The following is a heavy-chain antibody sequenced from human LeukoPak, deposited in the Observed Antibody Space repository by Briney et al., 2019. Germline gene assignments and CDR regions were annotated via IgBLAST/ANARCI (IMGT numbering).Heavy chain of an antibody. J-gene: IGHJ5*02. CDR3: ARGADGVSSNSRGWFDP. V-gene: IGHV3-23*01. D-gene: IGHD2-15*01. CDR2: IAVTGGT. CDR1: GFTLSNYA. Sequence: GGSLRLSCTASGFTLSNYAMSWVRQGPGKGLEWVSAIAVTGGTYHADSVRGRLTISRDSSKNTLYLQMSSLRAEDTAVYSCARGADGVSSNSRGWFDPWGQGTLVTVSS.